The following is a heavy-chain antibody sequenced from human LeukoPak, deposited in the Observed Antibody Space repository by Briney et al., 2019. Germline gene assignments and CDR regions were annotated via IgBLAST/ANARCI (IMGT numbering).Heavy chain of an antibody. CDR3: ASEGLDSSGWTD. J-gene: IGHJ4*02. V-gene: IGHV3-9*01. CDR2: ITWNRDNI. Sequence: GGSLRLSCTVSGFTFDDYAMHWVRHTPGKGLEWVAGITWNRDNIGYGDSVKGRFTISRDNVKNVLYLQMNSLRPEDTALYYCASEGLDSSGWTDWSQGTLVTVSS. D-gene: IGHD6-25*01. CDR1: GFTFDDYA.